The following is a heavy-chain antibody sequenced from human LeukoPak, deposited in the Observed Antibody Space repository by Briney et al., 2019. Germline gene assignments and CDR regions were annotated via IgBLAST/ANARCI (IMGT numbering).Heavy chain of an antibody. CDR2: ILPGNSDT. Sequence: GESLKISCKGSGYSFSNYWIGCVRQMPWKGLEWVGIILPGNSDTRYSPSFQGQVTMSADKSISTAYLQWSSLKAADTAMYYCARQYYDILTDPNYFDSWGRGTLVTVSS. CDR3: ARQYYDILTDPNYFDS. D-gene: IGHD3-9*01. V-gene: IGHV5-51*01. J-gene: IGHJ4*02. CDR1: GYSFSNYW.